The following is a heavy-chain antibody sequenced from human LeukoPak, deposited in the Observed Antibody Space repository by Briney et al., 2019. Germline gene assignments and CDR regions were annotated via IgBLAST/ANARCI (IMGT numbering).Heavy chain of an antibody. CDR1: GGSISSSSYY. D-gene: IGHD6-19*01. V-gene: IGHV4-39*07. CDR2: IYYSGST. CDR3: ARESREQCPSPYFDY. Sequence: SETLSLTCTVSGGSISSSSYYWGWIRQPPGKGLEWIGNIYYSGSTYYNPSLESRVTISVDTSKNQFSLKLSSVTAADTAVYYCARESREQCPSPYFDYWGQGTLVTVSS. J-gene: IGHJ4*02.